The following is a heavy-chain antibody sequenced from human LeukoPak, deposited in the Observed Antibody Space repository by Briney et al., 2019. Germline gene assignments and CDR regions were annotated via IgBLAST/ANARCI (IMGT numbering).Heavy chain of an antibody. J-gene: IGHJ3*02. CDR2: IRYDESNK. D-gene: IGHD1-1*01. Sequence: PGGSLRLSCAASGFTFSSYGMHWVRQAPGKGLEWVAFIRYDESNKYYADSVKGRFTISRDNFKNTLYLQMNSLRAEDTAVYYCVKDRDWNDDDNAFDIWGQGTMVTVSS. CDR3: VKDRDWNDDDNAFDI. CDR1: GFTFSSYG. V-gene: IGHV3-30*02.